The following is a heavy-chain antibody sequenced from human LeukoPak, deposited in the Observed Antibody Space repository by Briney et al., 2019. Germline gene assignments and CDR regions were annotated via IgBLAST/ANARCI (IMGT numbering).Heavy chain of an antibody. CDR3: ARGWIVGGKFDY. CDR2: MNPNSGNT. J-gene: IGHJ4*02. D-gene: IGHD3-22*01. Sequence: ASVKVSCKASGYTFTSYDINWVRQATGQGLEWMGWMNPNSGNTGYAQKFQGRVTMTRNTSISTAYMELSSLRSEDTAVYYCARGWIVGGKFDYWGQGTLVTVSS. V-gene: IGHV1-8*01. CDR1: GYTFTSYD.